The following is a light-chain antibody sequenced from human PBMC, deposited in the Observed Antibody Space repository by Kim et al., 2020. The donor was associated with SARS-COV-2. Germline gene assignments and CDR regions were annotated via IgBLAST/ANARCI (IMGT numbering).Light chain of an antibody. CDR2: SVS. CDR1: QPVSSH. CDR3: QQYNTWPLT. J-gene: IGKJ3*01. Sequence: EVVMMQSPATLSVSPGERATLSCRASQPVSSHLAWYQQKPGQAPRLLIYSVSTRATAIPARFSGSGSGTEFTLTISSLQSEDSAVYYCQQYNTWPLTFGRGTKVDIK. V-gene: IGKV3-15*01.